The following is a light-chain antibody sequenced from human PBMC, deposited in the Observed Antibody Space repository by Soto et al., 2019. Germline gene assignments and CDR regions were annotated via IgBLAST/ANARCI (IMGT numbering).Light chain of an antibody. V-gene: IGKV1-39*01. CDR2: AAS. J-gene: IGKJ2*02. CDR3: QQNFNTPRT. CDR1: QRISSD. Sequence: DIQMTQSPSSLSASVGDRVTITCRASQRISSDLNWYQQKPGKAPNLLISAASTLHSGVPSRFSGSGFDSDFTLTITSLQPEDVATYYCQQNFNTPRTFGQGTKVEIK.